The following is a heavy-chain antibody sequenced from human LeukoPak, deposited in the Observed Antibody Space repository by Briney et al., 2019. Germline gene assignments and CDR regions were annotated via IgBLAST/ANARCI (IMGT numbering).Heavy chain of an antibody. D-gene: IGHD3-3*01. CDR3: ARHPGRFPMDV. Sequence: PSETLSLTCTVSGGSISSTSYYWGWIRQSPGKGLEWIGSVYYTGSTYYNPYLKSRVTISVDTSENQFSLKLSSVTAADTAVYYCARHPGRFPMDVWGKGTTVTVSS. J-gene: IGHJ6*04. V-gene: IGHV4-39*01. CDR2: VYYTGST. CDR1: GGSISSTSYY.